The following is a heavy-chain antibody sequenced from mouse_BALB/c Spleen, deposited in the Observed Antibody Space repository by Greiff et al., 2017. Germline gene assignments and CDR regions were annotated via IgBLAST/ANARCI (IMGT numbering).Heavy chain of an antibody. CDR1: GFSLTSYG. D-gene: IGHD4-1*02. J-gene: IGHJ3*01. CDR2: IWAGGST. V-gene: IGHV2-9*02. CDR3: ARGNWEAWFAY. Sequence: QVQLKESGPELVAPSQSLSITCTVSGFSLTSYGVHWVRQPPGKGLEWLGVIWAGGSTNYNSALMSRLSISKDNSKSQVFLKMNSLQTDDTAMYYCARGNWEAWFAYWGQGTLVTVSA.